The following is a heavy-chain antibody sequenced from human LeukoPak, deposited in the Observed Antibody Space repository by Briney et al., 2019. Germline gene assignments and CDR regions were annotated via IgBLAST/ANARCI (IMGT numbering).Heavy chain of an antibody. CDR3: ARGLGRQQLVSPFDY. V-gene: IGHV4-38-2*02. D-gene: IGHD6-13*01. Sequence: TETLSLTCTVSGYSISSGYYWGWIRQPPGKGLEWLASIYHSGTIYYNPSLKSRVTISVDTSKNQFSLKLTSVTAADTAVYYCARGLGRQQLVSPFDYWGQGTLVTVSS. CDR1: GYSISSGYY. CDR2: IYHSGTI. J-gene: IGHJ4*02.